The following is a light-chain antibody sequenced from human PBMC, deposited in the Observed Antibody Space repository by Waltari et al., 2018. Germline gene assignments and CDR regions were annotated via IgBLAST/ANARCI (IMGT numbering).Light chain of an antibody. CDR2: LGS. CDR1: QNLLYSNGYNY. CDR3: MQALQTPYT. Sequence: DLVMTQSPLSLPVTPGEPASISCRSSQNLLYSNGYNYLDWYVQKPGQSPQILIYLGSNRASGGPDRFSGSGAGTDFALKISRVEAEDVGVYYCMQALQTPYTFGLGTKLEI. J-gene: IGKJ2*01. V-gene: IGKV2-28*01.